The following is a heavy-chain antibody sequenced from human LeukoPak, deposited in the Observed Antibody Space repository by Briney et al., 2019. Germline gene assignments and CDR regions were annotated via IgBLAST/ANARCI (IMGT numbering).Heavy chain of an antibody. J-gene: IGHJ5*02. D-gene: IGHD2-21*02. CDR1: GGSISSYY. CDR3: ARDLSWGSCGADCYTYNWLDT. CDR2: IYYSGST. V-gene: IGHV4-59*12. Sequence: PSETLSLTCTVSGGSISSYYWSWIRQPPGKGLEWIGYIYYSGSTNYNPSLESRVTISVDTSKNQFSLNLSSVTAADTAVYYCARDLSWGSCGADCYTYNWLDTWGQGTLVTVSS.